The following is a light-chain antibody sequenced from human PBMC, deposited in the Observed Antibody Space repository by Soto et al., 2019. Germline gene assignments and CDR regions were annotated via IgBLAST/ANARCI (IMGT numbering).Light chain of an antibody. V-gene: IGLV2-8*01. Sequence: QSVLTQPPSASGSPGQSVTISCTGTSSDVGGYNYVSWYQQHPGKAPKLMIYEVSKRPSGVPDRFSGSKSGNTASLTVSGLQAEDEDDYYCSSYAGSNNFGVFGGGTKVTVL. CDR1: SSDVGGYNY. J-gene: IGLJ2*01. CDR3: SSYAGSNNFGV. CDR2: EVS.